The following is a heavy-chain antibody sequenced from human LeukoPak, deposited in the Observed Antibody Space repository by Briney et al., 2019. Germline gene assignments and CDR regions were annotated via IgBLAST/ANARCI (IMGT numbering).Heavy chain of an antibody. CDR2: ISSSGSTI. Sequence: GGSLRLSCAASGFTFSNSEFNWVRQAPGKGLEWLSYISSSGSTISYADSVRGRFTFSRDNAKNSVFLLMNNLRAEDTAVYYCARGRYSGYDNWGQGTLVTVSS. V-gene: IGHV3-48*03. CDR1: GFTFSNSE. CDR3: ARGRYSGYDN. J-gene: IGHJ4*02. D-gene: IGHD5-12*01.